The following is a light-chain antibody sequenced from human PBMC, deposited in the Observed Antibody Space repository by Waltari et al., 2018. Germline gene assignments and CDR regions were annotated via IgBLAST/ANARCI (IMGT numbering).Light chain of an antibody. Sequence: EIVLTQSPGTLSLSPGERATLSCRASQSVRGSLAWYQQKAGQAPRLLIYGGSSRATGIPERCSGSGSGTDFSLTISRLEPEDFAVYYCQHYVRLPATFGQGTKVEIK. CDR1: QSVRGS. J-gene: IGKJ1*01. V-gene: IGKV3-20*01. CDR2: GGS. CDR3: QHYVRLPAT.